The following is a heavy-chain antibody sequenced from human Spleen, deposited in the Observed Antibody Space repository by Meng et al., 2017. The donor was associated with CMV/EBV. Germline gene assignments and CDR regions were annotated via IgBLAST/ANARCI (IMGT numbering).Heavy chain of an antibody. V-gene: IGHV3-30*02. CDR1: GFTFSSYG. Sequence: GESLKISCAASGFTFSSYGMHWVRQAPGKGLEWVAFIQYDGNNKYYADSVKGRFTISRDNSKNTLYLQMSSLRAEDTAVYYCTIPFWSSLYGMDVWGQGTTVTVSS. CDR2: IQYDGNNK. J-gene: IGHJ6*02. D-gene: IGHD3-3*01. CDR3: TIPFWSSLYGMDV.